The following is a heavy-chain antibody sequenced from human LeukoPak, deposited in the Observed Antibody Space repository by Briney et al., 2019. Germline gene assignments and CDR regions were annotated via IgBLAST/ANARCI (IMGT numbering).Heavy chain of an antibody. Sequence: GGSLRLSCAASGFTFSSCSMNWVRQAPGKGLQWVSSISSSSSYIYYADSVKGRFTISRDNAKNSLYLQMNSLRVEDTAVYYCASRSGLGAFDIWGQGTMVIVSS. V-gene: IGHV3-21*01. D-gene: IGHD6-19*01. CDR1: GFTFSSCS. CDR2: ISSSSSYI. J-gene: IGHJ3*02. CDR3: ASRSGLGAFDI.